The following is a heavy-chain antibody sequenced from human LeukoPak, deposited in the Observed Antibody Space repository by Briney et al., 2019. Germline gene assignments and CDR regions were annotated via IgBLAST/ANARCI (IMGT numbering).Heavy chain of an antibody. CDR1: GITFSNSW. CDR3: ARDVAYSAFDY. V-gene: IGHV3-7*01. J-gene: IGHJ4*02. CDR2: IRPDGSEG. D-gene: IGHD2-21*01. Sequence: GGSLRLSCTTSGITFSNSWMSWVRQAPGKGLEWVATIRPDGSEGYYADSARGRFTISRDNSKNSFYLQMSSLRAEDTGVFYCARDVAYSAFDYWGQGTLATVSS.